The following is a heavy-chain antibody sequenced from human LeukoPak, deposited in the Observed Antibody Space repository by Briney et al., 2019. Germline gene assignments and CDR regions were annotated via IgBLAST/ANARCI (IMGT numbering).Heavy chain of an antibody. J-gene: IGHJ4*02. CDR2: INPNSGTS. CDR3: ARDRAGGIAVAGDY. D-gene: IGHD6-19*01. Sequence: ASVKVSCKTSGYTFTLYYVHWVRQAPGQGPEWMGFINPNSGTSKYVQKFQDRVTMTRDTSFNTVYMELSGLRSDDTAVYYCARDRAGGIAVAGDYWGQGTLVTVSS. CDR1: GYTFTLYY. V-gene: IGHV1-2*02.